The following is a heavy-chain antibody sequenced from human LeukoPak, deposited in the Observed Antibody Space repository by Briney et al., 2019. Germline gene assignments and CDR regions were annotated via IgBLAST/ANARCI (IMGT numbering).Heavy chain of an antibody. J-gene: IGHJ4*02. Sequence: SEALSLTCAVYGGSFSGYYWSWVRQPPGKGLEWSGEINHSGSTNYNPSLKSRVTISVDTSKNQFSLKLSSVTAADTAVYYCARGRVTATPFDYWGQGTLVTVSS. CDR3: ARGRVTATPFDY. V-gene: IGHV4-34*01. CDR1: GGSFSGYY. CDR2: INHSGST. D-gene: IGHD2-21*02.